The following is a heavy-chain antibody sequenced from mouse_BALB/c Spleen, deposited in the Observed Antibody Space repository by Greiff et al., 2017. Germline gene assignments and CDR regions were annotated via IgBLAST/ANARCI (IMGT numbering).Heavy chain of an antibody. CDR2: IRNKANGYTT. J-gene: IGHJ3*01. CDR3: ARGYDYDWFAY. V-gene: IGHV7-3*02. D-gene: IGHD2-4*01. Sequence: EVKLQESGGGLVQPGGSLRLSCATSGFTFTDYYMSWVRQPPGKALEWLGFIRNKANGYTTEYSASVKGRFTISRDNSQSILYLQMNTLRAEDSATYYCARGYDYDWFAYWGQGTLVTVSA. CDR1: GFTFTDYY.